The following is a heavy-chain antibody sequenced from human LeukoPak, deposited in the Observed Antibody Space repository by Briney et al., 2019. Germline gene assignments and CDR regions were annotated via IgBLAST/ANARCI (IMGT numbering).Heavy chain of an antibody. CDR3: AREMAVPIVVPDSFDI. CDR2: IIPIFGTA. V-gene: IGHV1-69*05. Sequence: ASVKVSCKASGGTFSSYAISWVRQAPGQGLEWMGGIIPIFGTANYAQKFQGRVTITTDESTSTAYMELSSLRSEGTAVYYCAREMAVPIVVPDSFDIWGQGTMVTVSS. CDR1: GGTFSSYA. J-gene: IGHJ3*02. D-gene: IGHD3-10*01.